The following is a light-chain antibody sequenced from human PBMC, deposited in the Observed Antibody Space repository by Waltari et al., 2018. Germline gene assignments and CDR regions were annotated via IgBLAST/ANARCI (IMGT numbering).Light chain of an antibody. CDR1: RIVLYSSNNKNY. Sequence: DTVMTHAPDSLAVALGEGATITCKSSRIVLYSSNNKNYLAWYQQKPGQPPKLLIYWASTRESGVPDRLSGSGSGTDFTLTISSLQAEDVAVYYCHQYYNIPFTFGPGTKVDIK. J-gene: IGKJ3*01. V-gene: IGKV4-1*01. CDR3: HQYYNIPFT. CDR2: WAS.